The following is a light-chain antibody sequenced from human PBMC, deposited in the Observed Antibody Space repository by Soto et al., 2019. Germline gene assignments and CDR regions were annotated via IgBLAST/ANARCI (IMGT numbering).Light chain of an antibody. Sequence: EIVLTQSPGTLSLSPGERATLSCRASQSVSSSYLAWYQQKPGQAPRLLIYGASSRATGIPDRFSGSGSGTDFTLTISILEHEDFAVYCCQQYGSSPPWTFGQGSKVEIK. V-gene: IGKV3-20*01. J-gene: IGKJ1*01. CDR3: QQYGSSPPWT. CDR2: GAS. CDR1: QSVSSSY.